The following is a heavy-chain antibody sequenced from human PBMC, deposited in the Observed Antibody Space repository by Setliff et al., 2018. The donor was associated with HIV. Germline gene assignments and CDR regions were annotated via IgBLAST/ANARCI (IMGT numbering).Heavy chain of an antibody. CDR1: GFTFGNYA. J-gene: IGHJ4*02. D-gene: IGHD3-16*02. CDR3: TRPQGHDYVWGSSRPRFYFDS. V-gene: IGHV3-49*02. CDR2: IRSKAYGGAT. Sequence: PGESLKISCTASGFTFGNYAINWVRQAPGKGLESVGFIRSKAYGGATEYAASVEGRFTISRDDSKGIAYLQMNSLKTEDTGVYYCTRPQGHDYVWGSSRPRFYFDSWGQGALVTVSS.